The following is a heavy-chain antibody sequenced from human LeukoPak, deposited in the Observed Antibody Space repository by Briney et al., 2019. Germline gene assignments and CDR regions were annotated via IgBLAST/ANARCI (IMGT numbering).Heavy chain of an antibody. V-gene: IGHV3-48*04. J-gene: IGHJ4*02. Sequence: GGSLRLSCVASGFTFSSYSMNWVRQAPGKGLEWVSYVSSSSSTIYYADSVKGRFTISRDNAKNSLYLQMNSLRAEDTAVYYCAREFASTYYDLDYWGQGTLVTVSS. CDR1: GFTFSSYS. CDR3: AREFASTYYDLDY. D-gene: IGHD3-3*01. CDR2: VSSSSSTI.